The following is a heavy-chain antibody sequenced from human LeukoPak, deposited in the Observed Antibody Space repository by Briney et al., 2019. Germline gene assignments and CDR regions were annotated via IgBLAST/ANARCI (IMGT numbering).Heavy chain of an antibody. V-gene: IGHV3-74*01. CDR1: GFTFSSYW. CDR3: AKRDCSGGRCYYYFDY. D-gene: IGHD2-15*01. J-gene: IGHJ4*02. Sequence: PGGSLRLSCAASGFTFSSYWMHWVRQAPGKGLVWVSRINSDGSSTSYADSVKGRFTISRDSAKNTLYLQMNSLRAEDTAVYYCAKRDCSGGRCYYYFDYWGQGTLVTVSS. CDR2: INSDGSST.